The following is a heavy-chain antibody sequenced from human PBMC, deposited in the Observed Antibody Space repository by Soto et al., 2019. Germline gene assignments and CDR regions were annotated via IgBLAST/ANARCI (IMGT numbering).Heavy chain of an antibody. D-gene: IGHD2-21*02. J-gene: IGHJ4*02. CDR2: IIPIFGTA. Sequence: RASVKVSCKASGGTFSSYAISWVRQAPGQGLEWMGGIIPIFGTANYAQKFQGRVTITADESTSTAYMELSSLRSEDTAVYYCAIGVMVVVTDEDYYFDYWGQGTLVTVSS. CDR1: GGTFSSYA. V-gene: IGHV1-69*13. CDR3: AIGVMVVVTDEDYYFDY.